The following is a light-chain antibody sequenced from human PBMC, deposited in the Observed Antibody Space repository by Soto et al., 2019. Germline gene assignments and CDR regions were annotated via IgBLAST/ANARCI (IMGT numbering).Light chain of an antibody. CDR3: QQYITGYT. J-gene: IGKJ2*01. CDR2: SAS. V-gene: IGKV3-15*01. CDR1: QSVSTS. Sequence: EVVMTQSPATLSVFPGERVTLSCRASQSVSTSLAWYQQKPGQAPRLLIYSASTRATGIPARFSGSGSGTEFTLTISSLESEDFAVYYCQQYITGYTFGQGTKLDIK.